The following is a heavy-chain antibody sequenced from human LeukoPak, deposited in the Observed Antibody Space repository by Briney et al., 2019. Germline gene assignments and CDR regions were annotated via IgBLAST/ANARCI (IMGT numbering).Heavy chain of an antibody. CDR1: GGSISSYY. CDR2: IYYSGST. CDR3: ARLVGATQLFDY. V-gene: IGHV4-59*08. J-gene: IGHJ4*02. Sequence: SETLSLTCTVSGGSISSYYWSWIRQPPGKGLGYIGYIYYSGSTNYNPSLKSRVTISVDTSKNQFSLKLSSVTAADTAVYYCARLVGATQLFDYWGQGTLVTVSS. D-gene: IGHD1-26*01.